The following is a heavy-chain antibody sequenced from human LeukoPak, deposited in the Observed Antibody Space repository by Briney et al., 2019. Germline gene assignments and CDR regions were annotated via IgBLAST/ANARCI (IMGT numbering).Heavy chain of an antibody. CDR2: MNVDSGGT. CDR3: ASDSKVTGTAFDS. J-gene: IGHJ4*02. CDR1: GHMFTDYY. V-gene: IGHV1-2*02. Sequence: ASVKVSCKASGHMFTDYYIHWLRQAPGQRFEWTGWMNVDSGGTKYAQKFQGRVTMNRDTSISTAFMDLTRLTSDDTAVYYCASDSKVTGTAFDSWGQGTLVTVSS. D-gene: IGHD6-19*01.